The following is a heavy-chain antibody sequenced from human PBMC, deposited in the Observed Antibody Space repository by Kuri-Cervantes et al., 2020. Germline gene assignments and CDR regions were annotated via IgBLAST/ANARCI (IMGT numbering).Heavy chain of an antibody. D-gene: IGHD4-17*01. V-gene: IGHV1-69*02. Sequence: SVKVSCKASGGTFSSYTISWVRQAPGQGLEWMGRIIPILGIANYAQKFQGRVTITADKSTSTAYMELSSLRSEDTAVYYCARAYGDDTVKYYYYYGMEVWGRGTMVTVSS. CDR3: ARAYGDDTVKYYYYYGMEV. CDR2: IIPILGIA. CDR1: GGTFSSYT. J-gene: IGHJ6*01.